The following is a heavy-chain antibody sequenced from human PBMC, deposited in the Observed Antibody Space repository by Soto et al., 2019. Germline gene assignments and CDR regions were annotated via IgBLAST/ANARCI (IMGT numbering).Heavy chain of an antibody. Sequence: EVQLLESGGGLVQPGGSLRLSCADSGFTFSSHTMSWVRQAPGKGLEWVSTISTRDDSTYYADSLRGRITISRDNSKRTFSLQMNILTAEDTALYHCAKGGNWFASWGQGTLVTVSS. V-gene: IGHV3-23*01. CDR1: GFTFSSHT. CDR3: AKGGNWFAS. CDR2: ISTRDDST. J-gene: IGHJ5*01.